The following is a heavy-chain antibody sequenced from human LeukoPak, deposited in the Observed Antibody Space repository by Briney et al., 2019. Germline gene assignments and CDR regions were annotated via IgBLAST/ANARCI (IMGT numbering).Heavy chain of an antibody. D-gene: IGHD4-23*01. CDR1: GFTFSSYG. Sequence: PGGSLRLSCAASGFTFSSYGMHWVRQAPGKGLEWVAVIWYGGSNKYYADSVKGRFTISRDNSKNTLYLQMNSLRAEDTAVYYCAKGSRGTVVTPRYYYYYMDVWGKGTTVTVSS. CDR2: IWYGGSNK. CDR3: AKGSRGTVVTPRYYYYYMDV. J-gene: IGHJ6*03. V-gene: IGHV3-30*02.